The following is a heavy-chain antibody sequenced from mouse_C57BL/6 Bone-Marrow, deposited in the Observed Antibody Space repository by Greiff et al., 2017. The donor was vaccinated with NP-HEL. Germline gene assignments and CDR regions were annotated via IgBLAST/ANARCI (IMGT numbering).Heavy chain of an antibody. J-gene: IGHJ2*01. CDR2: IDPETGGT. D-gene: IGHD1-1*01. V-gene: IGHV1-15*01. Sequence: VQLQQSGAELVRPGASVTLSCKASGYTFTDYEMHWVKQTPVHGLEWIGAIDPETGGTAYNQKFKGKAILTADKSSSTAYMELRSLTSEDSAVYYWTRGDYDGRGYDCDYWGQGTTLTVSS. CDR3: TRGDYDGRGYDCDY. CDR1: GYTFTDYE.